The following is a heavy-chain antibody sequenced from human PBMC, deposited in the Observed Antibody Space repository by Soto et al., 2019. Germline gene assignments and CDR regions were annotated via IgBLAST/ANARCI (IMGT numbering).Heavy chain of an antibody. CDR2: IYHSGTT. V-gene: IGHV4-4*02. Sequence: TSETLSLTCAVSGVSISSNNWWSWVRQPPGRGLEWIGEIYHSGTTTYTPSLKSRVTISLDKSNNHFSPRLNSVTAADTAVYYCARGCWGYTNIWCLDSWGQGTLVTVSS. CDR3: ARGCWGYTNIWCLDS. J-gene: IGHJ4*02. CDR1: GVSISSNNW. D-gene: IGHD2-8*01.